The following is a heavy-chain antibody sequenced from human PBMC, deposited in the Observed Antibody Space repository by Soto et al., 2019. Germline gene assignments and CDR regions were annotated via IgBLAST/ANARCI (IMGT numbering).Heavy chain of an antibody. V-gene: IGHV3-30-3*01. J-gene: IGHJ6*02. D-gene: IGHD5-18*01. Sequence: PDTGLEWMADISYDGSNKYYADSVKGQFTISRDNSKNTLYLQMNSLRAEDTAVYYCARDCGPNQTWIQLWPTESYYYNGRAVCGQGTAVTVS. CDR2: ISYDGSNK. CDR3: ARDCGPNQTWIQLWPTESYYYNGRAV.